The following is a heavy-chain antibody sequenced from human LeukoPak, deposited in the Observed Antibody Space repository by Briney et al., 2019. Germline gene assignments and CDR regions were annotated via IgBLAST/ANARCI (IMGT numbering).Heavy chain of an antibody. CDR1: VYTFTSYD. D-gene: IGHD2/OR15-2a*01. CDR2: MNANSGNT. V-gene: IGHV1-8*01. Sequence: ASVKVSCTASVYTFTSYDINCVRQATGQGLEWMGWMNANSGNTGYAQKFQGRVTITRNISISTAYMKLSSLRSKQRAVYYCARESPLELVDDGMYVWGQGTTVTVFS. CDR3: ARESPLELVDDGMYV. J-gene: IGHJ6*02.